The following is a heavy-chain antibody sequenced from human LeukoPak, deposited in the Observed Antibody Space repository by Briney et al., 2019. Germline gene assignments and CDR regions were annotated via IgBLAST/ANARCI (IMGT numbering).Heavy chain of an antibody. CDR2: IYYSGNT. D-gene: IGHD2-15*01. Sequence: PSETLPLTCTVSGGSISSSSYYWGWIRQPPGKGLEWIGSIYYSGNTYYNPSLKSRVTISVDTSKNQFSLKLSSVTAADTAVYYCARVVVPRLFDYWGQGTLVTVSS. V-gene: IGHV4-39*01. J-gene: IGHJ4*02. CDR3: ARVVVPRLFDY. CDR1: GGSISSSSYY.